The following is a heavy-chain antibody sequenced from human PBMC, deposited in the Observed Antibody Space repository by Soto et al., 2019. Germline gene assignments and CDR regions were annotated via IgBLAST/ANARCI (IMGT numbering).Heavy chain of an antibody. V-gene: IGHV3-73*02. J-gene: IGHJ4*02. CDR3: TRGIDVWGGYPSYYLDY. D-gene: IGHD3-3*01. CDR2: IRRKANNYAT. CDR1: GFIFSDSA. Sequence: EVQLVESGGGLVQPGGSLNLSCAASGFIFSDSALHWVRQASGTGLEWVGRIRRKANNYATTYAASVEGRFAISRDDSNNTAYLEMNSLKPEATAIYYCTRGIDVWGGYPSYYLDYWGQGTLVTVSS.